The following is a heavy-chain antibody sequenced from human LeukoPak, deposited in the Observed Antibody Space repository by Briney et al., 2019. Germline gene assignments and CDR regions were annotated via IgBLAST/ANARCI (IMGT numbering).Heavy chain of an antibody. CDR3: ARDQSPMITFGGVIVTSFDY. Sequence: SQTLSLTCAVSGGSISSGGYSWSWIRQPPGKGLEWIGYIYHSGSTYYNPSLKSRVTISVDRSKNQFSLKLSSVTAADTAVYYCARDQSPMITFGGVIVTSFDYWGQGTLVTVSS. D-gene: IGHD3-16*02. J-gene: IGHJ4*02. CDR1: GGSISSGGYS. CDR2: IYHSGST. V-gene: IGHV4-30-2*01.